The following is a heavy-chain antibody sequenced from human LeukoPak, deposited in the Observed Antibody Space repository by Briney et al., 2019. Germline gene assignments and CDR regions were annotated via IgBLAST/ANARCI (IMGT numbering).Heavy chain of an antibody. V-gene: IGHV3-72*01. D-gene: IGHD3-22*01. CDR1: RFTLSDHY. J-gene: IGHJ3*02. Sequence: GGSLRLSCSAFRFTLSDHYMDSVRPAPGKCLEWVARIRTRAQGYTTQSAPSVRDKFSISRDDSTNSVYLQMNSLKTEDRAVYFCARVGDYYDTRGFSSDAFDIWGRGTMVTVAS. CDR3: ARVGDYYDTRGFSSDAFDI. CDR2: IRTRAQGYTT.